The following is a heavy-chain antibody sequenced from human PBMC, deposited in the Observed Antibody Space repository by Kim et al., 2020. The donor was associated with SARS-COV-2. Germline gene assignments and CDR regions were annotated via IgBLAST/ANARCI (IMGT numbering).Heavy chain of an antibody. Sequence: SETLSLTCTVSGGSINSGGYFWSWIRQHPGKGLEWIGYTYYSGVTYYNPSHKSRGTISIDTSKNQLSLNLTSVTAADTAVYYCARVDFGSGSINYYFHTWGQGTRVTVSS. CDR1: GGSINSGGYF. J-gene: IGHJ4*02. V-gene: IGHV4-31*03. D-gene: IGHD3-10*01. CDR3: ARVDFGSGSINYYFHT. CDR2: TYYSGVT.